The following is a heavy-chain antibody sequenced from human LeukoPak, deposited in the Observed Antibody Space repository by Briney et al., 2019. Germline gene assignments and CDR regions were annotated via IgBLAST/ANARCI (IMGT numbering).Heavy chain of an antibody. D-gene: IGHD1-26*01. CDR2: IYTSGST. CDR1: GGSLNSGNYY. J-gene: IGHJ3*01. V-gene: IGHV4-61*02. Sequence: SQTLSLTCTASGGSLNSGNYYWIWIRQPAGKGREWMGRIYTSGSTNYNVPLKSRVTISMDTSKNQFSLKLSSVTAADTAVYYCARRLAGATTFLDVWGQGTLVTVSS. CDR3: ARRLAGATTFLDV.